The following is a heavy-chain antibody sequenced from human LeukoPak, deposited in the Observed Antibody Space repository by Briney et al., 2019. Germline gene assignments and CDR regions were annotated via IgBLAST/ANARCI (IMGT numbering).Heavy chain of an antibody. D-gene: IGHD3-22*01. CDR3: AKVLDLMIVVVTGPFDY. CDR1: GFTFSGYN. CDR2: ITSTGTYT. J-gene: IGHJ4*02. V-gene: IGHV3-23*01. Sequence: PGGSLRLSCAASGFTFSGYNMNWVRQAPGKGLEWVSSITSTGTYTFYADSVKGRFTISRDNSKNTLYLQMNSLIAEDTAVYYCAKVLDLMIVVVTGPFDYWGQGTLVTVSS.